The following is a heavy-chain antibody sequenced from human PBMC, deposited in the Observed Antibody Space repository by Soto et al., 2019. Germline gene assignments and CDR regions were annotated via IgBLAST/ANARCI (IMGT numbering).Heavy chain of an antibody. CDR3: ARDQGGITIFGVPYGMDV. V-gene: IGHV4-31*03. CDR1: GGSITSGGHY. Sequence: QVQLQESGPGLVKPSQTLSLTCTVSGGSITSGGHYWSWIRQHPGKGLEWIGYIYYSGSTYYNPSLKRRVTISIDTSKNHVSLKVRSVTVADTAVYYCARDQGGITIFGVPYGMDVWGQGTTVTVSS. CDR2: IYYSGST. D-gene: IGHD3-3*01. J-gene: IGHJ6*02.